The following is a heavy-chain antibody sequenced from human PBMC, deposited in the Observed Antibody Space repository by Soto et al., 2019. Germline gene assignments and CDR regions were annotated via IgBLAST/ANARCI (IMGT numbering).Heavy chain of an antibody. D-gene: IGHD4-4*01. J-gene: IGHJ5*02. CDR2: IIPIFGTA. CDR1: GGTFSSYA. CDR3: ARHDYSNYPGWFDP. V-gene: IGHV1-69*12. Sequence: QVQLVQSGAEVKKPGSPVKVSCKASGGTFSSYAISWVRQAPGQGLEWMGGIIPIFGTANYAQKFQGRVTITADESTSTAYMELSSLRSEDTAVYYCARHDYSNYPGWFDPWGQGTLVTVSS.